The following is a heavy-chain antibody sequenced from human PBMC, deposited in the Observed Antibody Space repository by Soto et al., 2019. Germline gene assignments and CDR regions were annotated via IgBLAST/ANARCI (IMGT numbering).Heavy chain of an antibody. CDR1: GGSLNSYD. J-gene: IGHJ3*02. V-gene: IGHV4-4*07. D-gene: IGHD6-13*01. CDR3: AAYNSTLGTFDI. Sequence: PSETLSLTCIGSGGSLNSYDWTWIRQPVGKGLEWIGRIFTSGSTNNNPSLKSRVTMSVDTSKNQFSLKLSSVTAADTAVYYCAAYNSTLGTFDIWGKGTMVTVSS. CDR2: IFTSGST.